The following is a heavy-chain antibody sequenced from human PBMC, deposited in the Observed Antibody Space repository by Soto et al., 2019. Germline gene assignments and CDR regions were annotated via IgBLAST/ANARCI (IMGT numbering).Heavy chain of an antibody. Sequence: QVQLVQSGTEVKKPGASVKVSCKASGYTFTNYGISWVRQAPGQGLEGMGWISGYNGNTNYAQRLQGRVTMTTDTSTRTAYMDLRSLRSDDTAVYYCAREDSTDPYFDYWGQGTLVTVSS. CDR1: GYTFTNYG. J-gene: IGHJ4*02. CDR2: ISGYNGNT. V-gene: IGHV1-18*04. CDR3: AREDSTDPYFDY. D-gene: IGHD2-15*01.